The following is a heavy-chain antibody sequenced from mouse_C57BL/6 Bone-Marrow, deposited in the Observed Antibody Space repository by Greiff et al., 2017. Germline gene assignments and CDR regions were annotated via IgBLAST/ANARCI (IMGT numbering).Heavy chain of an antibody. V-gene: IGHV1-9*01. CDR3: ARRGLYINYLYWYFDV. CDR2: ILPGSGST. D-gene: IGHD2-5*01. J-gene: IGHJ1*03. CDR1: GYTFTGYW. Sequence: QVQLQQSGAELMKPGASVKLSCKATGYTFTGYWIEWVKQRPGHGLEWIGEILPGSGSTNYNEKFKGKATFTADTSSNTAYMQLSSLTTEDSAIYYCARRGLYINYLYWYFDVWGTGTTVTVSS.